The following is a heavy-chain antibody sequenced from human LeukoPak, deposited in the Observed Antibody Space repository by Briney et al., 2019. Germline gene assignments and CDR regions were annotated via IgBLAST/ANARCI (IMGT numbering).Heavy chain of an antibody. J-gene: IGHJ4*02. CDR3: AKARYCSGGSCYFDY. CDR1: GFTFSSDA. Sequence: GGSLRLSCAASGFTFSSDAMTWVRQAPGKGLEWVSAISGSGGSTYYADSVKGRFNISRDNSKNALYLQMNSLRAEDTAIYYCAKARYCSGGSCYFDYWGQGTLVTVSS. V-gene: IGHV3-23*01. D-gene: IGHD2-15*01. CDR2: ISGSGGST.